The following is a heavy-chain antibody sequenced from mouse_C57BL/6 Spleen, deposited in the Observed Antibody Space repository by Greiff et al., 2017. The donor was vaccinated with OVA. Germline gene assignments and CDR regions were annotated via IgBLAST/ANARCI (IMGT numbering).Heavy chain of an antibody. V-gene: IGHV1-53*01. CDR1: GYTFTSYW. Sequence: QVQLQQPGTELVKPGASVKLSCKASGYTFTSYWMHWVKQRPGQGLEWIGNINPSNGGTNYNEKFKSKATLTVDKSSSTAYMQLSSLTSEDSAVYYCARAGYYGSTYWYFDVWGTGTTVTVSS. CDR3: ARAGYYGSTYWYFDV. D-gene: IGHD1-1*01. CDR2: INPSNGGT. J-gene: IGHJ1*03.